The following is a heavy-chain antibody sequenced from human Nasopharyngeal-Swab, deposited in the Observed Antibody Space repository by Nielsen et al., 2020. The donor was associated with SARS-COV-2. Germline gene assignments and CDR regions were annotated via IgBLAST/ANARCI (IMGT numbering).Heavy chain of an antibody. Sequence: SETLSLTCAVSGASISSDYWGWIRQPPGKGPEWIGCVSYSGRTDYNPSLKSRVTISIDTSKKHFSLVLSSLTAADTALYYCTRGSLRTAPDCWGQGTLVTVSS. CDR1: GASISSDY. CDR2: VSYSGRT. D-gene: IGHD4-17*01. V-gene: IGHV4-59*12. J-gene: IGHJ4*02. CDR3: TRGSLRTAPDC.